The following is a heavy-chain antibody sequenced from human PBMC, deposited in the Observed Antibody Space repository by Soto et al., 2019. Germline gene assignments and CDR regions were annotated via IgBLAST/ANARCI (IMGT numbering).Heavy chain of an antibody. J-gene: IGHJ5*02. CDR2: VSSSGITK. CDR1: GFRFSSCE. CDR3: ANTGGST. V-gene: IGHV3-48*03. D-gene: IGHD6-13*01. Sequence: GGSLRLSCAASGFRFSSCEMNWVRQAPGKGLEWVSYVSSSGITKYYADSVKGRFTISRDNAQKSLYLQIHSLRAEDTAIYYCANTGGSTWGQGTLVTVSS.